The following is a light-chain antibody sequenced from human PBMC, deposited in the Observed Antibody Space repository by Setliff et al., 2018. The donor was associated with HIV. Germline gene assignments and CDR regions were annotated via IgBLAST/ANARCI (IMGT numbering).Light chain of an antibody. CDR2: DVS. J-gene: IGLJ1*01. CDR1: SSDVGAYNY. CDR3: SSYTSSYTLV. Sequence: QSVLTQPASVSGSPGQSITISCTGTSSDVGAYNYVSWYQQHPGKAPKLMIYDVSNWPSGVSNLFSGSKSGNTASLTISGLQAEDEADYYCSSYTSSYTLVFGTGTKVTVL. V-gene: IGLV2-14*03.